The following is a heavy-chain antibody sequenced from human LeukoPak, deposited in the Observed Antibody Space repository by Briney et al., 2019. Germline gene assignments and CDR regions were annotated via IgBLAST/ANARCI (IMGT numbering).Heavy chain of an antibody. CDR1: GFTFGSYE. CDR2: ISSSGHAM. J-gene: IGHJ4*02. Sequence: GGSLRLSCAASGFTFGSYEMNWVRRAPGKGLEWVSYISSSGHAMFYADSVRGRFTISRDNAKNSLYLQMNSLRAEDTAVYYCAKIAVANIPHYWGQGTLVTVSS. V-gene: IGHV3-48*03. CDR3: AKIAVANIPHY. D-gene: IGHD6-19*01.